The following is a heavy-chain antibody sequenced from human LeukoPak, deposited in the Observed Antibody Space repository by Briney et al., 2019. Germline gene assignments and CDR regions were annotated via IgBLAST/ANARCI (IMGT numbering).Heavy chain of an antibody. J-gene: IGHJ4*02. Sequence: SVKVSCKASGGTFSSYAISWVRQAPGQGLEWMGRIIPILGIANYAQKFQGRVTITADKSTSTAYMELSSLRSEDTAVYYCATDQRVSLVRGILKDYWGQGTLVTVSS. D-gene: IGHD3-10*01. CDR3: ATDQRVSLVRGILKDY. CDR2: IIPILGIA. CDR1: GGTFSSYA. V-gene: IGHV1-69*04.